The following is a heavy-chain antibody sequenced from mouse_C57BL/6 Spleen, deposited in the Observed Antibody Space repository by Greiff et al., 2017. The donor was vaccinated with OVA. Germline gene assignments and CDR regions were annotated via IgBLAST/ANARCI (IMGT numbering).Heavy chain of an antibody. J-gene: IGHJ1*03. Sequence: EVKVVESEGGLVQPGSSMKLSCTASGFTFSDYYMAWVRQVPEKGLEWVANINYDGSSTYYLDSLKSRFIISRDNAKNILYLQMSSLKSEDTATYYCAREFYYYGSSYVGYFDVWGTGTTVTVSS. D-gene: IGHD1-1*01. CDR1: GFTFSDYY. V-gene: IGHV5-16*01. CDR3: AREFYYYGSSYVGYFDV. CDR2: INYDGSST.